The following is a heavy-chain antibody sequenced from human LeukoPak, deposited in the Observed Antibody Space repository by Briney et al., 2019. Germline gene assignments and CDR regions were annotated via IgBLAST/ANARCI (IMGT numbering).Heavy chain of an antibody. CDR3: ARLYGDYGTYYYYYGMDV. D-gene: IGHD4-17*01. J-gene: IGHJ6*02. Sequence: PGGSLRLSCAASGVTVSSNYMSWVRQAPGKGLEWVSVIYSGGSTYYADSVKGRFTISRDNSKNTLYLQMNSLRAEDTAVYYCARLYGDYGTYYYYYGMDVWGQGTTVTVSS. V-gene: IGHV3-66*02. CDR2: IYSGGST. CDR1: GVTVSSNY.